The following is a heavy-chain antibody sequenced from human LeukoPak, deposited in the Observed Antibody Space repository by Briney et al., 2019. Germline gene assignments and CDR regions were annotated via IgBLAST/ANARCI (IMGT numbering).Heavy chain of an antibody. Sequence: GGSLRLSCAVSGFTFSTYLMSWVRQAPGKGLEWVANIKQDGSEKYYVDSVKGRFTISRDNAKNSLYLQMNSLRVEDTAVYYCARDRKGGDYWGQGNLVTVSS. J-gene: IGHJ4*02. CDR2: IKQDGSEK. CDR1: GFTFSTYL. CDR3: ARDRKGGDY. D-gene: IGHD3-16*01. V-gene: IGHV3-7*01.